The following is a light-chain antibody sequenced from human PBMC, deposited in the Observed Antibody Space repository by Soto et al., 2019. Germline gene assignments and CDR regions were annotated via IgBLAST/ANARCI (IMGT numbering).Light chain of an antibody. CDR1: QSIRSY. V-gene: IGKV1-39*01. Sequence: DIQMTQSPSSLSASVGDRVTITCRASQSIRSYLNWYQQKPGKAPKLLIYAAFSLQSGVPSRFSGSGSWTDFTLTISSLQPEDFATYYCQQSYSTPITFGHGTRLEIK. J-gene: IGKJ5*01. CDR3: QQSYSTPIT. CDR2: AAF.